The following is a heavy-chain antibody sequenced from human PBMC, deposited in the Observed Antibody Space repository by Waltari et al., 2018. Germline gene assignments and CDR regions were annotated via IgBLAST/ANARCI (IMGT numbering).Heavy chain of an antibody. Sequence: QVQLVQSGAAVKKPGSSVKVSCKASGGTFSSYAISWVRQAPGQGLEWMGGIIPIFGTANYAQKFQGRVTITTDESTSTAYMELSSLRSEDTAVYYCATIAAAGISYYYYYGMDVWGQGTTVTVSS. J-gene: IGHJ6*02. CDR1: GGTFSSYA. D-gene: IGHD6-13*01. CDR3: ATIAAAGISYYYYYGMDV. CDR2: IIPIFGTA. V-gene: IGHV1-69*05.